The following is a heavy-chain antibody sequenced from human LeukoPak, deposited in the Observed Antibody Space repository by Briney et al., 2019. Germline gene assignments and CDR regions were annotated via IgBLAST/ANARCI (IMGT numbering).Heavy chain of an antibody. D-gene: IGHD3-22*01. CDR3: AREYYYDSSGYGSFDY. J-gene: IGHJ4*02. CDR1: GGTFSSYA. V-gene: IGHV1-69*13. CDR2: IIPIFGTA. Sequence: GASVKVSCKASGGTFSSYAISWVRQAPGQGLEWMGGIIPIFGTANYAQKFQGRVTITADESTSTAYMELSSLRSEDTAVYYCAREYYYDSSGYGSFDYWGQGTLVTVSS.